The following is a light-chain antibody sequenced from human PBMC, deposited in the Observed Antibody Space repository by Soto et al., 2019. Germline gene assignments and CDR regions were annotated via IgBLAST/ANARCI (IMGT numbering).Light chain of an antibody. CDR3: QQYGSSRYT. Sequence: ETVLTQSPGTLSFSPGERATLSCMASQSVSSTWLAWYQQKPGQPPRLLIYGASSRASGIPDRFSGSGSGTDFTLTISRLEPEDFEVYYCQQYGSSRYTFGQGTKLEIK. CDR1: QSVSSTW. CDR2: GAS. V-gene: IGKV3-20*01. J-gene: IGKJ2*01.